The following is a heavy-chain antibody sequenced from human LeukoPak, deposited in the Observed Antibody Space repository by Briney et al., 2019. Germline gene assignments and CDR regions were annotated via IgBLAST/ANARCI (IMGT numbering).Heavy chain of an antibody. Sequence: ASETLSLTCAVYGGSFSGYYWSWIRQPPGKGLEWIGEINHSGSTNYNPSLKSRVTISVDTSKNQFSLKLSSMTAADTAVYYCARGGIAAAGTGFNYWGQGTLVTVSS. CDR3: ARGGIAAAGTGFNY. CDR1: GGSFSGYY. V-gene: IGHV4-34*01. J-gene: IGHJ4*02. CDR2: INHSGST. D-gene: IGHD6-13*01.